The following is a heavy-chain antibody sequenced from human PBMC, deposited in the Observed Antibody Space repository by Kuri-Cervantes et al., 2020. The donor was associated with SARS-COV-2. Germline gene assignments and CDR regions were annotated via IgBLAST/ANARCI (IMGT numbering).Heavy chain of an antibody. CDR2: INSDGSST. D-gene: IGHD5-18*01. J-gene: IGHJ4*02. Sequence: GGSLRLSCAASGFTFSSYWMHWVRQAPGKGLVWVSRINSDGSSTSYADSVKGRFTISRDNAKNTLYLRMNSLRAEDTAVYYCARVGRYSYGFDYWGQGTLVTVSS. CDR3: ARVGRYSYGFDY. V-gene: IGHV3-74*01. CDR1: GFTFSSYW.